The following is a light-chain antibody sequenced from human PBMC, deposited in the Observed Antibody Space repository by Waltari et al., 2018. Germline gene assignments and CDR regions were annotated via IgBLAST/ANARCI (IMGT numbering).Light chain of an antibody. Sequence: SYELTQPSSVSVSPGQTARITCSGDVLAKKKYARWFQQKPGQAPGLVIYKDRERPSGIPERFSGSSSGTTVTLTISGAQVEDEADYYCYSAADNNLRVFGGGTKLTVL. CDR1: VLAKKKY. CDR2: KDR. V-gene: IGLV3-27*01. CDR3: YSAADNNLRV. J-gene: IGLJ2*01.